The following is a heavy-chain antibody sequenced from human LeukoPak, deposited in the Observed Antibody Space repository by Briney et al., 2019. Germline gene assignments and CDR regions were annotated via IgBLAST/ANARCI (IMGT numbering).Heavy chain of an antibody. CDR3: ARDYMYYYDSSGYYYPGTFDY. J-gene: IGHJ4*02. D-gene: IGHD3-22*01. Sequence: GSLRLSCAASGFTFSSYSMNWVRQAPGKGLEWVSYISSSSTIYYADSVKGRFTISRDNAKNSLYLQMNSLRAEDTAVYYCARDYMYYYDSSGYYYPGTFDYWGQGTLVTVSS. V-gene: IGHV3-48*04. CDR2: ISSSSTI. CDR1: GFTFSSYS.